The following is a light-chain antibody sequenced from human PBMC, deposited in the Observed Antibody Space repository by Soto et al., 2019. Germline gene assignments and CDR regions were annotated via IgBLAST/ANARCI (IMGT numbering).Light chain of an antibody. CDR2: GNS. J-gene: IGLJ1*01. Sequence: QSVLTQPPSVSGAPRQRVTISCTGSSSNIGAGYDVHWYQQFPGTAPKLLIYGNSNRPSGVPDRFSGSKSGSSASLAITGLQAEDEADYYFQSYDSSLSGYVFGTGTKVTVL. CDR3: QSYDSSLSGYV. CDR1: SSNIGAGYD. V-gene: IGLV1-40*01.